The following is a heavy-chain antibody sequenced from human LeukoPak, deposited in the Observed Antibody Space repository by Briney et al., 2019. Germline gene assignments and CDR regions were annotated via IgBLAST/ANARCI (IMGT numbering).Heavy chain of an antibody. J-gene: IGHJ4*02. Sequence: SGPTLVNPTQTLTLTCTFSGFSLSTSGMCVSWIRQPPGKALEWLARIDWDDDKYYSTSLKTRLTISKDTSKNQAVLTMTNMDPVDTATYYCARGTLTYYYDSSGYHFDYWGQGTLVTVSS. CDR3: ARGTLTYYYDSSGYHFDY. V-gene: IGHV2-70*11. D-gene: IGHD3-22*01. CDR2: IDWDDDK. CDR1: GFSLSTSGMC.